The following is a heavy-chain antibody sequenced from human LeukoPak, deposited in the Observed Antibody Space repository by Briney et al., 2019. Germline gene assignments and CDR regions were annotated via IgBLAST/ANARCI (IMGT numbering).Heavy chain of an antibody. J-gene: IGHJ5*02. CDR1: GFGFRTCA. CDR2: ISSSNNI. D-gene: IGHD6-25*01. V-gene: IGHV3-48*01. Sequence: GGSLRLSCAASGFGFRTCAMNWVRQAPGKGLEWVAYISSSNNIYYAASVKGRFTISRDNAKDSLFLQMNSLRAEDTAVYFCARGTGGSWGQGTLVIVSS. CDR3: ARGTGGS.